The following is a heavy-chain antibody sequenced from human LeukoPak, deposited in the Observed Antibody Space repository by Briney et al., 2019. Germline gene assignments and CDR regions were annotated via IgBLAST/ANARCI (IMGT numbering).Heavy chain of an antibody. CDR3: AKDREFRSYGYYFDY. D-gene: IGHD5-18*01. Sequence: GGSPRLSCAATGFTFDDYAMHWVRQAPGKGLEWVSGISWNSGSIGYADSVKGRFTISRDNAKNSLYLQMNSLRAEDTALYYCAKDREFRSYGYYFDYWGQGTLVTVSS. CDR2: ISWNSGSI. J-gene: IGHJ4*02. CDR1: GFTFDDYA. V-gene: IGHV3-9*01.